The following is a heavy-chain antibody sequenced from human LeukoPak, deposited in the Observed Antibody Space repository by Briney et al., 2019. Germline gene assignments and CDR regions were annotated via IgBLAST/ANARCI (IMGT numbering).Heavy chain of an antibody. CDR1: GGPISSGGYY. V-gene: IGHV4-31*03. J-gene: IGHJ5*02. D-gene: IGHD1-26*01. CDR3: ASNVGPTPDWFDP. CDR2: IYYSGST. Sequence: SETLSLTCTVSGGPISSGGYYWSWIRQHPGKGLEWIGYIYYSGSTYYNPSLKSRVTISVDTSKNQFSLKLSSVTAADTAVYYCASNVGPTPDWFDPWGQGTLVTVSS.